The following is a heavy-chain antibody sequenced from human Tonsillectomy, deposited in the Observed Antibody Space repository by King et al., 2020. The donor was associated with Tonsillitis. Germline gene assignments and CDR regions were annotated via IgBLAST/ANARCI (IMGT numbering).Heavy chain of an antibody. D-gene: IGHD3-10*01. CDR2: IYPGDSDS. V-gene: IGHV5-51*01. J-gene: IGHJ6*02. CDR3: ARLSLVGSGSYYYYYYYGMDV. Sequence: VQLVESGAEVKEPGESLKISCKGSGYSFTTYWIGWVRQMPGKGLEWMGIIYPGDSDSRYSPSFQGRVTISADKSISPAYLQWSSLRASDTAIYYCARLSLVGSGSYYYYYYYGMDVWGQGTTVTVSS. CDR1: GYSFTTYW.